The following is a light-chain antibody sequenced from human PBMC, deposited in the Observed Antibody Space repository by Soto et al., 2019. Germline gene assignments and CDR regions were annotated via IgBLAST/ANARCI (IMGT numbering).Light chain of an antibody. CDR2: EVT. J-gene: IGLJ1*01. V-gene: IGLV2-14*01. CDR3: SSYTTSKTRV. CDR1: SSDVDAYNY. Sequence: QSVLTQAACVSGSPGQSITIPCTGTSSDVDAYNYVSWYQQYPGKAPRLIIYEVTYRAAGIPSRFSGSKSANTASLTISGLQAEDEADYYCSSYTTSKTRVFGTGTKVTVL.